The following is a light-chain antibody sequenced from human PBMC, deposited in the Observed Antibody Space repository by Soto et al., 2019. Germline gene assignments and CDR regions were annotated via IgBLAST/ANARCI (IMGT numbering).Light chain of an antibody. CDR1: QSVGSN. CDR3: QEYSNWPLLS. Sequence: EVELTQSPATLSVSPGAGATLSCRASQSVGSNLAWYQQKPGQTPRVLIYGASTRAIGIPARFSGSGFGTEFTLTISSLQSEDFVVYYCQEYSNWPLLSFGGGTKVDI. V-gene: IGKV3-15*01. J-gene: IGKJ4*01. CDR2: GAS.